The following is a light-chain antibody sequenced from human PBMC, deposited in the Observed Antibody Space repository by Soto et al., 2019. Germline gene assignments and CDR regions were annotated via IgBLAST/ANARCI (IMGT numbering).Light chain of an antibody. V-gene: IGKV1-39*01. Sequence: DIPMTQSPSSLSASVENRVIITCRASQSISNHLNWYQQKPGKAHTLLIFAASSLQSGVPSRFSSSRSGPDFTLTISSRQPEDFSTYYCQQSYSSPPTFGQGTKVEIK. CDR3: QQSYSSPPT. CDR2: AAS. J-gene: IGKJ1*01. CDR1: QSISNH.